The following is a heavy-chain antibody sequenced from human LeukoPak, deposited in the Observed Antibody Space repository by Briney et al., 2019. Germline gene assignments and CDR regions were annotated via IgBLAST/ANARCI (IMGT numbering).Heavy chain of an antibody. CDR2: INSDGSST. CDR1: GFTFSSYW. Sequence: GGSLRLSCAASGFTFSSYWMLWVRQAPGQGLVRVSRINSDGSSTSYADSVKGRFTISRDNAKNTLYLQMNSLRAEDTAVYYCARGSVIVGATKYWGQGTLVTVSS. J-gene: IGHJ4*02. D-gene: IGHD1-26*01. CDR3: ARGSVIVGATKY. V-gene: IGHV3-74*01.